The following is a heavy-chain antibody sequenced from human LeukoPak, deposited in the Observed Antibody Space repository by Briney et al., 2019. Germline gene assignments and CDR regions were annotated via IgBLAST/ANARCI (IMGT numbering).Heavy chain of an antibody. D-gene: IGHD1-7*01. CDR1: GYTFTGYY. V-gene: IGHV1-2*02. CDR2: INPNSGGT. Sequence: ASVKVSCKASGYTFTGYYMHWVRQAPGQGLEWMGWINPNSGGTNYAQKFQGRVTMTRDTSISTAYMEPSRLRSDDTAVYYCARDQRITGTDSDYWGQGTLVTVSS. J-gene: IGHJ4*02. CDR3: ARDQRITGTDSDY.